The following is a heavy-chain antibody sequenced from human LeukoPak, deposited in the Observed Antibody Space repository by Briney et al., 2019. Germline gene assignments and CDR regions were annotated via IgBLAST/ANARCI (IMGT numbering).Heavy chain of an antibody. CDR1: GFTFNSYS. CDR2: ISSSSSYI. CDR3: ARDTYSSGWSAYWYFDL. V-gene: IGHV3-21*01. Sequence: GGSLRLSCAASGFTFNSYSMNWVRQAPGKGLEWVSSISSSSSYIYYADSVKGRFTISRDNAKNSLYLQMNSLRAEDTAVYYCARDTYSSGWSAYWYFDLWGRGTLVTVSS. D-gene: IGHD6-19*01. J-gene: IGHJ2*01.